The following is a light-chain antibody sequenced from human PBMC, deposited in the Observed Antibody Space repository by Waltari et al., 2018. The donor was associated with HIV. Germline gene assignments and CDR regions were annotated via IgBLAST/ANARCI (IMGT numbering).Light chain of an antibody. CDR1: QSVSSK. Sequence: EIVMTQSPATLSVSPGERATLSCRASQSVSSKLAWYQQKPGQAPRLLVFGASTRATGIPARFSGSGAGTEFTRTISSLQSEDFAVYYCQQYNNWPPEITFGPGTKVDIK. CDR2: GAS. CDR3: QQYNNWPPEIT. J-gene: IGKJ3*01. V-gene: IGKV3-15*01.